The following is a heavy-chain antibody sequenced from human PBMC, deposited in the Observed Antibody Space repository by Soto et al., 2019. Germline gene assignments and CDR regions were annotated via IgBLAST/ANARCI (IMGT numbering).Heavy chain of an antibody. Sequence: QVQLVESGGGVVQPGRSLRLSCAASGFTFSSYAMHWVRQAPGKGLEWVAVISYDGSNKYYADSVKGRFTISRDNSKNTLYLQMNSLRAEDTAVYYCARDRSKRLGGIDYWGQGTLVTVSS. V-gene: IGHV3-30-3*01. J-gene: IGHJ4*02. CDR2: ISYDGSNK. D-gene: IGHD1-26*01. CDR1: GFTFSSYA. CDR3: ARDRSKRLGGIDY.